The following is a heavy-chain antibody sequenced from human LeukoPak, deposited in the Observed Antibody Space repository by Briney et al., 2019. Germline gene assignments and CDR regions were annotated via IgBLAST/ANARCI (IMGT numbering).Heavy chain of an antibody. CDR3: ARDRYSGYDGFGAFDI. Sequence: SETLSLTCTVSGGSISSSSFYWGWIRQPPGKGLQWIGSFYYSGSTYYNPSLESRVTISVDTSKNQFSLKLTSVTAADTAVYYCARDRYSGYDGFGAFDIWGQGTMVTVSS. D-gene: IGHD5-12*01. CDR2: FYYSGST. V-gene: IGHV4-39*07. CDR1: GGSISSSSFY. J-gene: IGHJ3*02.